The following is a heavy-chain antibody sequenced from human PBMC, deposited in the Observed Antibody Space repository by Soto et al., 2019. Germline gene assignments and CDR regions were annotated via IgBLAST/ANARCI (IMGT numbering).Heavy chain of an antibody. CDR1: GGSISSYY. V-gene: IGHV4-59*08. Sequence: SETLSLTCTVSGGSISSYYWSWIRQPPGKGLEWIGYIYFRGTTNYNPSLKSRVTMSADTSKNQFSLELNSVTAADTAVYYCARHSKGRAPVDYWGQGTLVTSPQ. D-gene: IGHD2-15*01. J-gene: IGHJ4*02. CDR2: IYFRGTT. CDR3: ARHSKGRAPVDY.